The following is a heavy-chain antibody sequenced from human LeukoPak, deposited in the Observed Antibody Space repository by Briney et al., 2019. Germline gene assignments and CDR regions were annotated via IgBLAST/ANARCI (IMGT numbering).Heavy chain of an antibody. D-gene: IGHD6-13*01. V-gene: IGHV3-15*01. CDR2: IKSKADGGTT. J-gene: IGHJ6*02. CDR1: GFTFSNAW. Sequence: PGGSLRLSCAASGFTFSNAWMSWVRQAPGKGLEWVGRIKSKADGGTTDYAAPVKGRFTISRDDSKNTLYLQMNSPKTEDTAVYYCTTVRAAAGTDYYYGMDVWGQGTTVTVSS. CDR3: TTVRAAAGTDYYYGMDV.